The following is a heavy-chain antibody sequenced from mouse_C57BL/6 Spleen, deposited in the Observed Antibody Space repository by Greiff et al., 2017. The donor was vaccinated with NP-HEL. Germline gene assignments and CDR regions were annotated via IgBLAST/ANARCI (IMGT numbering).Heavy chain of an antibody. D-gene: IGHD1-1*01. Sequence: EVQVVESGGGLVKPGGSLKLSCAASGFTFSDYGMHWVRQAPETGLEWVAYISSGSSTLYYADTVKGRFTISRDNATNTLFLQMTSLRSEDTAMYYCARPGELLLLGSSYDYAMDYWGQGTSVTVSS. CDR1: GFTFSDYG. V-gene: IGHV5-17*01. CDR3: ARPGELLLLGSSYDYAMDY. CDR2: ISSGSSTL. J-gene: IGHJ4*01.